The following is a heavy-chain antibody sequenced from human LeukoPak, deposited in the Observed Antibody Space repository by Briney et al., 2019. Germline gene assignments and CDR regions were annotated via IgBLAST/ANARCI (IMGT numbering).Heavy chain of an antibody. CDR1: GYTFPGYY. Sequence: ASVKVSCKASGYTFPGYYMHWVRQAPGQGLEWMGWINPNSGGTNYAQKFQGRVTMTRDTSISTAYMELSRLRSDDTAVYYCARGPKIIAVAGDWYFDLWGRGTLVTVSS. V-gene: IGHV1-2*02. CDR3: ARGPKIIAVAGDWYFDL. D-gene: IGHD6-19*01. J-gene: IGHJ2*01. CDR2: INPNSGGT.